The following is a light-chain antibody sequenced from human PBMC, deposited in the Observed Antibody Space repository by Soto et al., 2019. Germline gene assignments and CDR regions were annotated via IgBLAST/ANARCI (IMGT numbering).Light chain of an antibody. V-gene: IGKV3-20*01. CDR1: QSCSSY. Sequence: EVVLTQSPATLSVSPGGRATLSCRASQSCSSYLAWYQQKPGQAPRLLMYGASSRATGTPDRFSGSGSGTDFTLTISRLEPEDFAVYYCQQYGSSPLTFGGGTKVDIK. CDR2: GAS. CDR3: QQYGSSPLT. J-gene: IGKJ4*01.